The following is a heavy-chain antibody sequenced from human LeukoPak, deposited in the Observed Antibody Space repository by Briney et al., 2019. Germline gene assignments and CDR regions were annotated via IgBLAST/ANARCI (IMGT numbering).Heavy chain of an antibody. Sequence: SETLSLTCAVYGGSFSGYSWSWIRQPPGKGLEWIGEINHSKTTNYNPSLKSRVTISEDTSKNQFSLKLISVTAADTAVFYCARLPQRSDILTSYANSFDFWGQGTLVTVSS. D-gene: IGHD3-9*01. CDR1: GGSFSGYS. CDR2: INHSKTT. J-gene: IGHJ4*02. V-gene: IGHV4-34*01. CDR3: ARLPQRSDILTSYANSFDF.